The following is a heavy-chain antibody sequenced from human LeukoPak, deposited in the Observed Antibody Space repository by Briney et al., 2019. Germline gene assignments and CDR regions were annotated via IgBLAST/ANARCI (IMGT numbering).Heavy chain of an antibody. J-gene: IGHJ3*02. CDR1: GGSISSYY. D-gene: IGHD5-18*01. Sequence: PSETLSLTCTVSGGSISSYYWSWIRQPPGKGPEWIGYIYYSGSTNYNPSLKSRVTISVDTSKNQFSLKLSSVTAADTAVYYCARHSLINVDTVMAMAFDIWGQGTMVTVSS. V-gene: IGHV4-59*08. CDR3: ARHSLINVDTVMAMAFDI. CDR2: IYYSGST.